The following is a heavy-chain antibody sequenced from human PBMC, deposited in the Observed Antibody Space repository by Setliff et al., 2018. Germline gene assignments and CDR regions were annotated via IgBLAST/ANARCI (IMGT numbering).Heavy chain of an antibody. Sequence: SETLSLTCTVSGGSISSYYWIWIRQPPGKGLEWIGYIYSSGRTNYNPSLKSRVTLSVHTSNNQFSLKVSSVTAADTAVYYCARAPPNRYSGSYEYFYMDVWGKGTTVTVSS. CDR3: ARAPPNRYSGSYEYFYMDV. V-gene: IGHV4-4*08. D-gene: IGHD1-26*01. CDR1: GGSISSYY. CDR2: IYSSGRT. J-gene: IGHJ6*03.